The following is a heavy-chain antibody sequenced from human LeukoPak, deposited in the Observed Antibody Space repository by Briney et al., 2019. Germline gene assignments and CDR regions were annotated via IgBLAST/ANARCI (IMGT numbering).Heavy chain of an antibody. CDR2: IKQDGSEK. D-gene: IGHD3-10*01. J-gene: IGHJ4*02. CDR3: AWSIITMVRGVPFDY. Sequence: GGSLRLSCAASGFTFSSYWMSWVRQAPGKGLEWVANIKQDGSEKYYVDSVKGRFTISRDNAKNSLYLQMNSLRAEDTAVYYCAWSIITMVRGVPFDYWGQGTLVTVSS. V-gene: IGHV3-7*01. CDR1: GFTFSSYW.